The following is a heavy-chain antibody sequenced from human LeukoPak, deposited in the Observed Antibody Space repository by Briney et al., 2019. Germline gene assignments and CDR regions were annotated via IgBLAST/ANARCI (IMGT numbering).Heavy chain of an antibody. CDR3: ASSRYCSGGSCYFDY. CDR2: INPNSGGT. Sequence: ASVTISCKASGYTFTGYYMHWVRQAPGQGLEWMGWINPNSGGTNYAQKFQGRVTMTRDTSISTAYMELSRLRSDDTAVYYCASSRYCSGGSCYFDYWGQGTLVTVSS. V-gene: IGHV1-2*02. J-gene: IGHJ4*02. CDR1: GYTFTGYY. D-gene: IGHD2-15*01.